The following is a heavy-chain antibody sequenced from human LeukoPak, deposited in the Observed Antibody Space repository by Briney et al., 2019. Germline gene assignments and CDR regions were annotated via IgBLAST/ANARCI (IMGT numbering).Heavy chain of an antibody. CDR3: AKGSRGSRPYYFDY. J-gene: IGHJ4*02. CDR1: GFTVSSNY. V-gene: IGHV3-53*01. D-gene: IGHD3-16*01. CDR2: IYSGGST. Sequence: GGSLRLSCAASGFTVSSNYMSWVRQAPGKGLEWVSVIYSGGSTYYADSVKGRFTISRDSSKNTLDLQMNSLRAEDTAVYYCAKGSRGSRPYYFDYWGQGTLVTVSS.